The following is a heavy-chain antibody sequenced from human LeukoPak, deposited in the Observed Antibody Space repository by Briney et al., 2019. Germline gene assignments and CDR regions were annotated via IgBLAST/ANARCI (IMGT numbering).Heavy chain of an antibody. D-gene: IGHD5-24*01. V-gene: IGHV3-15*01. CDR2: IKSKTDGGTT. Sequence: PGGSLRLSCAASGFTFNNAWMSWVRQAPGKGLEWVGRIKSKTDGGTTDYAAPVKGRFTISRDNSKNTLYLQMNSLRAEDTAVYYCARDGGSGWLQPDYWGQGTLVTVSS. J-gene: IGHJ4*02. CDR3: ARDGGSGWLQPDY. CDR1: GFTFNNAW.